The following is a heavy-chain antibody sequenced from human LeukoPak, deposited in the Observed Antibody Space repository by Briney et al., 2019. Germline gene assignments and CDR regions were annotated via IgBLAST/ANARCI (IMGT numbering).Heavy chain of an antibody. CDR3: ARAYSGGYSSGWYD. D-gene: IGHD6-19*01. Sequence: SQTLSLTCTVSGGSISSGGYYWSWIRQHPGKGLEWIGYISYSGSTYYNPSLKSRVTISEDTSKNQFSLKLSSVTAADTAVYYCARAYSGGYSSGWYDWGQGTLVTVSS. J-gene: IGHJ4*02. CDR2: ISYSGST. CDR1: GGSISSGGYY. V-gene: IGHV4-31*03.